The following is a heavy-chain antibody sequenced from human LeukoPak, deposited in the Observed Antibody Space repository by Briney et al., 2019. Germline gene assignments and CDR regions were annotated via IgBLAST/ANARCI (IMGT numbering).Heavy chain of an antibody. CDR3: ARVPAAYPYCGGDCYSTYFDY. Sequence: PSETLSLTCTVSGGSISSGDYYWSWIRQPPGKGLEWIGYIYYSGSTYYNPSLKSRVTISVDTSKNQFSLKLSSVTAADTAVYYSARVPAAYPYCGGDCYSTYFDYWGQGTLVTVSS. CDR2: IYYSGST. V-gene: IGHV4-30-4*08. D-gene: IGHD2-21*01. CDR1: GGSISSGDYY. J-gene: IGHJ4*02.